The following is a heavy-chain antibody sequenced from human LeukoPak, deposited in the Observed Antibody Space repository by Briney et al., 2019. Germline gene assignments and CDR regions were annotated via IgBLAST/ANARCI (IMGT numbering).Heavy chain of an antibody. CDR1: GYSFTSYW. J-gene: IGHJ4*02. D-gene: IGHD2-21*02. V-gene: IGHV5-51*01. CDR2: IYPGDSDT. Sequence: GESLKISCKGSGYSFTSYWIGWVRQMPGKGLEWMGTIYPGDSDTRYSPSLQGQVTISADKSISTAYLQWSSLKASDTAMYYCARLDDVVTAPNFDYWGQGTLVTVSS. CDR3: ARLDDVVTAPNFDY.